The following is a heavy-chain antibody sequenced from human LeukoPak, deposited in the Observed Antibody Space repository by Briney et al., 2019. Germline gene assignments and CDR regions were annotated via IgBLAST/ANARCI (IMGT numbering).Heavy chain of an antibody. D-gene: IGHD3-10*01. CDR3: ARAGITMVRGAPVYYYGMDV. Sequence: PSETLSLTCTVSGGSISSSSYYGGWIRQPPGKGGEGVGSIYYSGSTYYNPSLKSRVTISVDTSKNQFSLKLSSVTAADTAVYFCARAGITMVRGAPVYYYGMDVWGQGTTVTVSS. CDR2: IYYSGST. J-gene: IGHJ6*02. V-gene: IGHV4-39*07. CDR1: GGSISSSSYY.